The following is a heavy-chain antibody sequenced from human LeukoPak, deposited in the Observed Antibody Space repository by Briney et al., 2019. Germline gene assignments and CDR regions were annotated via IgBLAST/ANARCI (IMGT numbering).Heavy chain of an antibody. Sequence: GGSLRLSCAASGLTVSSNYMSWVRQAPGKGLEWVLVIYSGGSTYYADSVKGRFTISRDNSKNTLYLQMNSLRAEDTAVYYCARSPIFGVVITHYYYMDVWGKGTTVTVSS. J-gene: IGHJ6*03. D-gene: IGHD3-3*01. CDR3: ARSPIFGVVITHYYYMDV. V-gene: IGHV3-53*01. CDR1: GLTVSSNY. CDR2: IYSGGST.